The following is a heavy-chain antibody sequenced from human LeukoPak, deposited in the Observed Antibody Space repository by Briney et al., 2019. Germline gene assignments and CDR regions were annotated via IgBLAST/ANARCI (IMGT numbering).Heavy chain of an antibody. Sequence: PGGSLRLSCAASGFIFDDYAIHWVRHAPGKGLEWVSGISWNSGSIGYADSVKGRFTISRDNAKNSLYLQMNSLRAEDTALYYCGRAIGVTCISTSCYSFDYWGQGTLVTVSS. CDR1: GFIFDDYA. J-gene: IGHJ4*02. CDR2: ISWNSGSI. V-gene: IGHV3-9*01. CDR3: GRAIGVTCISTSCYSFDY. D-gene: IGHD2-2*02.